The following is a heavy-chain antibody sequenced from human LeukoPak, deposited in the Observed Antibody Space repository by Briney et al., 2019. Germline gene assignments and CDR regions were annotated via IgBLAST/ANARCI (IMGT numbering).Heavy chain of an antibody. J-gene: IGHJ4*02. Sequence: GGSLRLSCVASGFTFSTYGMHWARQAPGKGLEWVSFIRSDGSNKYYADSVKGRFTISRDNSKNTLYLQMNSLRLEDTAVYYSANLIVVGPDYWGQGTLVIVSS. CDR2: IRSDGSNK. D-gene: IGHD3-22*01. CDR3: ANLIVVGPDY. V-gene: IGHV3-30*02. CDR1: GFTFSTYG.